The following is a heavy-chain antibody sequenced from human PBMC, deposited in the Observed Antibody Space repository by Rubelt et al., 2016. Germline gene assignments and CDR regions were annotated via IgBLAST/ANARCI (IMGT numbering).Heavy chain of an antibody. J-gene: IGHJ4*02. Sequence: QVQLVESGGGVVQPGRSLRLSCAASGFTFSSNGMHWVRQAPGKGLEWVAVIWYDGSNKYYADSGKGRFTISRDNSKNTLYLQMNSLRAEDTAVYYCARAIHPTDYWGQGTLVTVSS. V-gene: IGHV3-33*01. CDR1: GFTFSSNG. CDR2: IWYDGSNK. D-gene: IGHD4-17*01. CDR3: ARAIHPTDY.